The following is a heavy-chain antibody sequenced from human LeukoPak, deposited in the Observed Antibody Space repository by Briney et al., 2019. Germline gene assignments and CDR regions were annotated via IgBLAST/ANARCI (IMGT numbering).Heavy chain of an antibody. CDR1: GDTFRSYD. CDR3: ARLPPPYSSGWLDY. D-gene: IGHD6-19*01. Sequence: GASVKVSCKASGDTFRSYDISCVRQAPGQGLEWRGRIIPILGIANYAQKFQGRVTITADKSTSTAYMELSSLRSEDTAVYYCARLPPPYSSGWLDYWGQGTLVTVSS. V-gene: IGHV1-69*04. J-gene: IGHJ4*02. CDR2: IIPILGIA.